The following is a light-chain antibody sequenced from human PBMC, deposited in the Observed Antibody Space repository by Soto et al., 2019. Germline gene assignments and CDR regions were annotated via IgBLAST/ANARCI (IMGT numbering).Light chain of an antibody. CDR2: EVN. V-gene: IGLV2-8*01. J-gene: IGLJ1*01. CDR1: SSDIGGYNS. Sequence: QSVLTQPPSASGSPGQSVTISCTGTSSDIGGYNSVSWYQQHPGKAPRLMIYEVNKRPSGVPDRFSGSKSGYTASLTVSGLQAEDEAEYYCSSYTNINTRACVFGTGTKVTVL. CDR3: SSYTNINTRACV.